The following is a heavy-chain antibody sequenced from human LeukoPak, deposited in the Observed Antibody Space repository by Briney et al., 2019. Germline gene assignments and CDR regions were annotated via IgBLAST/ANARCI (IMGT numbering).Heavy chain of an antibody. CDR1: GGSVNSGGYS. CDR3: ARFSRILDAFDI. D-gene: IGHD2-15*01. Sequence: TLSLTCAVSGGSVNSGGYSRSWIRQPPGKGLEWIGYIYHSGSTYYNPSLKSRVTISVDRSKNQFSLKLSSVTAADTAVYYCARFSRILDAFDIWGQGTMVTVSS. V-gene: IGHV4-30-2*01. J-gene: IGHJ3*02. CDR2: IYHSGST.